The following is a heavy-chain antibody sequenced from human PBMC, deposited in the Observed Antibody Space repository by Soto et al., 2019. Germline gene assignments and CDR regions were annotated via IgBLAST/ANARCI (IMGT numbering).Heavy chain of an antibody. V-gene: IGHV4-31*03. CDR1: CCPISRGGFY. CDR2: IYYSVST. Sequence: SETLFLTCTFSCCPISRGGFYWSLVRQAPRKGLEWIGYIYYSVSTYYNPSLKSRFTISVDTSKNQFSLKLSSVTAADTAVYYCAREGRCYCGSSTSCLYYYYYGMDVWGQGTTVTVSS. D-gene: IGHD2-2*01. CDR3: AREGRCYCGSSTSCLYYYYYGMDV. J-gene: IGHJ6*02.